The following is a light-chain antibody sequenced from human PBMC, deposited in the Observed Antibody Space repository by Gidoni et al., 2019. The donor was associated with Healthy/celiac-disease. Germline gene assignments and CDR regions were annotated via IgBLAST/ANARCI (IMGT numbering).Light chain of an antibody. V-gene: IGKV3-20*01. CDR2: GAS. CDR3: QQYGSSPWT. Sequence: EIVFTQSPGTLSLSPGERATLSCRASQSVSSSYLAWYQQKPGQAPKLLIYGASSRATGIPDRFSGSGSGTDFTLTISRLEPEDFAVDYCQQYGSSPWTFGQGTKVEIK. CDR1: QSVSSSY. J-gene: IGKJ1*01.